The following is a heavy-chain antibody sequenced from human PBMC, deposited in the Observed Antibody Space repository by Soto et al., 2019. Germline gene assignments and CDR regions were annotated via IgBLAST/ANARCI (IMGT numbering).Heavy chain of an antibody. Sequence: SEILSLTCTVSGGSISSYYWSWIRQPPGKGLEWIGFIYNSGSTNYNPSLKSRVTISMDTSRNQFSLILSSVTAADTAVYYCARAPYGSGTKPYYFDYWGQGTLVTVS. D-gene: IGHD3-10*01. CDR3: ARAPYGSGTKPYYFDY. J-gene: IGHJ4*02. V-gene: IGHV4-59*01. CDR1: GGSISSYY. CDR2: IYNSGST.